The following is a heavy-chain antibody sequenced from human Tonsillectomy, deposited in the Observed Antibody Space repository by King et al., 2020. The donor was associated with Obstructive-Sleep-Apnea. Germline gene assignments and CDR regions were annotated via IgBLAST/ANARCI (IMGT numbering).Heavy chain of an antibody. CDR3: ASSGGIVVVTAIPDKYYYYGMDV. D-gene: IGHD2-21*02. J-gene: IGHJ6*02. V-gene: IGHV3-48*04. CDR2: ISSSSSTI. CDR1: GCTFSSYS. Sequence: VQLVESGGGLVQPGGSLRLSWAASGCTFSSYSMNWVRQAPGKGLEWVSYISSSSSTIYYADSVKGRLTISRDNAKHSLYLQMNSLGAEDTAVYYCASSGGIVVVTAIPDKYYYYGMDVWGQGTTVTVSS.